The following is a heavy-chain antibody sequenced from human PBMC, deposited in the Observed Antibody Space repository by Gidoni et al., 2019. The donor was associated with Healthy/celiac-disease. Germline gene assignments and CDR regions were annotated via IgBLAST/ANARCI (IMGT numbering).Heavy chain of an antibody. J-gene: IGHJ3*02. CDR1: GGSISSYY. CDR3: ARGPDNWNYGESRAFDI. V-gene: IGHV4-59*08. Sequence: QVQLQESGPGLVKPSETLSLTCTVSGGSISSYYWSWIRQPPGKGLEWIGYLYYSGITNYNPSLKSRVTISVDTSKNQFSLKLSSVTAADTAVYYCARGPDNWNYGESRAFDIWGQGTMVTVSS. D-gene: IGHD1-7*01. CDR2: LYYSGIT.